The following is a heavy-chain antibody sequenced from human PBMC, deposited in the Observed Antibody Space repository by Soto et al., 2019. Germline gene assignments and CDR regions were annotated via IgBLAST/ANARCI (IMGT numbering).Heavy chain of an antibody. V-gene: IGHV3-64D*06. J-gene: IGHJ6*02. CDR3: VNLGRTTSRYYFYLMDV. D-gene: IGHD3-16*01. CDR2: ISGNGVNT. CDR1: GFTFSAYD. Sequence: HPGGSLRLSCSASGFTFSAYDMHWVRQAPGKGLQYVAGISGNGVNTNYADSVKGRFTISRDNSKDTLSLQMSSLLTEDTAVYYCVNLGRTTSRYYFYLMDVWGPGTTVTVSS.